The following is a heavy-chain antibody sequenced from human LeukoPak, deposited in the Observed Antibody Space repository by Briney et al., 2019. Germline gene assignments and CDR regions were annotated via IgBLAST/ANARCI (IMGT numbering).Heavy chain of an antibody. CDR1: GGSISSNRHY. Sequence: PSETLSLTCTVSGGSISSNRHYWSWIRQPPGKGLEWIGYIYHSGSTYYNPSLKSRVTISVDRSKNQFSLKLSSVTAADTAVYYCARTSGSFYLYYFDYWGQGTLVTVSS. D-gene: IGHD3-10*01. CDR2: IYHSGST. CDR3: ARTSGSFYLYYFDY. V-gene: IGHV4-30-2*01. J-gene: IGHJ4*02.